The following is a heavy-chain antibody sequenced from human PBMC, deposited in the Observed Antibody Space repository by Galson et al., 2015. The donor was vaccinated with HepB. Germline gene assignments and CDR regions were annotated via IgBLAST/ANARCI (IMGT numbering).Heavy chain of an antibody. CDR2: ISSSSSTI. CDR3: ARAPKRMGDNNAFDI. Sequence: SLRLSCAASGFTFSSYSMNWVRQAPGKGLEWVSYISSSSSTIYYADSVKGRFTISRDNAKNSLYLQMNSLRAEDTAVYYCARAPKRMGDNNAFDIWGQGTMVTVSS. J-gene: IGHJ3*02. D-gene: IGHD3-16*01. V-gene: IGHV3-48*04. CDR1: GFTFSSYS.